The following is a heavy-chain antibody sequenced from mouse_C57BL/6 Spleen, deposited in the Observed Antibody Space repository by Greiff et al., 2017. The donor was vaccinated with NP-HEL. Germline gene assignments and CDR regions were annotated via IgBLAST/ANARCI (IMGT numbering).Heavy chain of an antibody. Sequence: EVQLQQSGAELVKPGASVKLSCTASGFNIKDYYMHWVKQRPEQGLEWIGRIDPEDGETKYAPQFQGKATITADTSSNTAYLQLSSLTSEDTAVYYCARSTMVTTGYFDYWGQGTTLTVSS. V-gene: IGHV14-2*01. J-gene: IGHJ2*01. CDR3: ARSTMVTTGYFDY. D-gene: IGHD2-2*01. CDR1: GFNIKDYY. CDR2: IDPEDGET.